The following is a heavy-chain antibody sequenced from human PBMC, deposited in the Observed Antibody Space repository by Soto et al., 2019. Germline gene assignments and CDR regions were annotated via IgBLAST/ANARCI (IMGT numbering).Heavy chain of an antibody. V-gene: IGHV4-34*01. D-gene: IGHD4-4*01. CDR3: ARTQTTVTTRPLYYFDY. Sequence: QVQLQQWGAGLLKPSETLSLTCAVYGGSFSGYYWSWIRQPAGKGLEWIGEINHSGSTNYNPSLKSRVTISVDTSTNQFSLKLSSVTAADTAVYYCARTQTTVTTRPLYYFDYWGQGTLVTVSS. CDR2: INHSGST. J-gene: IGHJ4*02. CDR1: GGSFSGYY.